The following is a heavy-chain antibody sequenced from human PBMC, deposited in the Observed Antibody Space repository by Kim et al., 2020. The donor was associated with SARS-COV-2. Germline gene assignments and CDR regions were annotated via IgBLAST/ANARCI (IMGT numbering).Heavy chain of an antibody. CDR2: IKQDGSEK. CDR1: GFTFSSYW. V-gene: IGHV3-7*03. CDR3: ARDKGTAAGNFDY. J-gene: IGHJ4*02. D-gene: IGHD6-13*01. Sequence: GGSLRLSCAASGFTFSSYWMSWVRQAPGKGLEWVANIKQDGSEKYYVDSVKGRFTISRDNAKNSLYLQMNSLRAEDTAVYYCARDKGTAAGNFDYWGQGTLVTVSS.